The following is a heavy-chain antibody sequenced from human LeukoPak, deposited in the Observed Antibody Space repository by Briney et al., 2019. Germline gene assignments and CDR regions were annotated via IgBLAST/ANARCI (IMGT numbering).Heavy chain of an antibody. CDR2: INSDGSST. Sequence: PGGSLRLSCAASGFAFSSYWMHWVRQAPGKGLVWVSRINSDGSSTTYADSVQGRFTISRDNAKNTLYLQMNSLRADDTAVYYCARSVYSYYANWFDPWRQGTLVTVSS. CDR1: GFAFSSYW. CDR3: ARSVYSYYANWFDP. D-gene: IGHD4-11*01. V-gene: IGHV3-74*01. J-gene: IGHJ5*02.